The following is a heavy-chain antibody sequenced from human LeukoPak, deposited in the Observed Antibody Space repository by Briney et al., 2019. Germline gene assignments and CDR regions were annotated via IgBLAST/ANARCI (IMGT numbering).Heavy chain of an antibody. D-gene: IGHD3-16*01. CDR3: ARGPEGLLTFDY. CDR2: IWYDGSNK. J-gene: IGHJ4*02. CDR1: GFTFSSYG. V-gene: IGHV3-33*01. Sequence: PGRSLRLSCAASGFTFSSYGMHWVRQAPGKGLEWVAVIWYDGSNKYYADSVKGRFTISRDNSKNTLYLQMNSLRAEDTAVYYCARGPEGLLTFDYWGQGTLVTVSS.